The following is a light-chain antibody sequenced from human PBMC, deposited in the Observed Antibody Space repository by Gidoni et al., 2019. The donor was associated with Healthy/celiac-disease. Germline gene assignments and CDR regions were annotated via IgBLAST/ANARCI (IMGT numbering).Light chain of an antibody. CDR3: QQRRNWPPV. Sequence: EIVLTQSPSTLYCSPGERAPLSSRASQSVSSYLAWYQQKPGPAPRLRIYDASNRATGIPARFSGLGSGTDFTLTIISLEPEDFAVYYCQQRRNWPPVFXQXTRPEIK. V-gene: IGKV3-11*01. J-gene: IGKJ5*01. CDR1: QSVSSY. CDR2: DAS.